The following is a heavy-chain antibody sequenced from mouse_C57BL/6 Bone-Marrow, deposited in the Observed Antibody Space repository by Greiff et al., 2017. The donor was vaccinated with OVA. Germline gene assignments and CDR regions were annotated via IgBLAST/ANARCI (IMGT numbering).Heavy chain of an antibody. CDR1: GYTFTDYE. J-gene: IGHJ3*01. Sequence: ESGAELVRPGASVTLSCKASGYTFTDYEMHWVKQTPVHGLEWIGAIDPETGGTACNQKFKGKAILTADKSSSTAYMALRSLTSEDSAVYYCTRDGNYFAYWGQGTLVTVSA. CDR2: IDPETGGT. V-gene: IGHV1-15*01. CDR3: TRDGNYFAY. D-gene: IGHD2-1*01.